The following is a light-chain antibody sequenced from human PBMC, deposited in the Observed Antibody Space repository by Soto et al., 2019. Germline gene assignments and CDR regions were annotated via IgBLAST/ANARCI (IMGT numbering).Light chain of an antibody. CDR3: QQYSSVPV. CDR2: AAS. CDR1: QGIRHF. V-gene: IGKV1-27*01. J-gene: IGKJ3*01. Sequence: DIQMTQSPTSLSASVGDRVTITCRASQGIRHFVAWYQQKPGKAPKLLIYAASTLQSGVPSRFSGSGSGTDFTLTINSLQPEDVATYSCQQYSSVPVFGPGTKVEIK.